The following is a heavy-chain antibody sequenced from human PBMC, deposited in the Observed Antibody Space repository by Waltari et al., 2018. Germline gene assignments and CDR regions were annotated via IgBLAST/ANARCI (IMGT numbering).Heavy chain of an antibody. CDR2: IYYSGST. D-gene: IGHD4-17*01. J-gene: IGHJ4*02. CDR1: GGSIRIHY. V-gene: IGHV4-59*11. Sequence: QVQLQQSGPGLVQPSETLSLTCPVSGGSIRIHYRSWIRQPPGKGLEWIGYIYYSGSTNYNPSLKSRVTISVDTSKNQFSLKLSSVTAADTAVYYCARGSTVTKYWGQGTLVTVSS. CDR3: ARGSTVTKY.